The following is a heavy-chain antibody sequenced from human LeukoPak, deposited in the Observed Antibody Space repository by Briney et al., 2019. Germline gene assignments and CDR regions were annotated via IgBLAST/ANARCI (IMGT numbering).Heavy chain of an antibody. Sequence: GGSLRLSCAASGFTFSSYSMNWVRQAPGKGLEWVSSISSSSSYIYYADSVKGRFTISRDNAKNSLYLQMNSLRAEDTAVYYYARDLSYDILTPNWFDPWGQGTLVTVSS. CDR1: GFTFSSYS. V-gene: IGHV3-21*01. J-gene: IGHJ5*02. CDR3: ARDLSYDILTPNWFDP. CDR2: ISSSSSYI. D-gene: IGHD3-9*01.